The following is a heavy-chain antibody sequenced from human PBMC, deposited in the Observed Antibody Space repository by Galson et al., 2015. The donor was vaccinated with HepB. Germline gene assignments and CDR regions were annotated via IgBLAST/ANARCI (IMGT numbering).Heavy chain of an antibody. J-gene: IGHJ4*02. V-gene: IGHV1-46*03. CDR2: INPSGGST. CDR3: ARGCRDSWTDGDDFDY. D-gene: IGHD5-24*01. CDR1: GYTFTSYY. Sequence: SVKVSCKASGYTFTSYYMHWVRQAPGQGLEWMGIINPSGGSTSYAQKFQGRVTMTRDTSTSTVYMELSSLRSEDTAVYYCARGCRDSWTDGDDFDYWGQGTLVTVSS.